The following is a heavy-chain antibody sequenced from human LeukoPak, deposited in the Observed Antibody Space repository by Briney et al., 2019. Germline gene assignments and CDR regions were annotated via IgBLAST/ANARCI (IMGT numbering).Heavy chain of an antibody. Sequence: GALRLSCAASGFTFSSYGMHWVRQAPDKGLEWVAVIWYDGSNKYYADSVKGRFTISRDNSKNTLYLQMNSLRAEDTAVYYCARDSSGAFDIWGQGTMVTVSS. D-gene: IGHD6-25*01. CDR3: ARDSSGAFDI. CDR2: IWYDGSNK. CDR1: GFTFSSYG. J-gene: IGHJ3*02. V-gene: IGHV3-33*01.